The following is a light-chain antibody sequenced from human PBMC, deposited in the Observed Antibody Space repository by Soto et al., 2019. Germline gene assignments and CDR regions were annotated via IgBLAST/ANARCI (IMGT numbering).Light chain of an antibody. V-gene: IGKV3-15*01. CDR2: GAS. J-gene: IGKJ2*01. CDR3: QEYEKWPHT. CDR1: QTLSRS. Sequence: EMVMTQSPATLSVSPGERATLSCRASQTLSRSFAWYQQQPGQAPRLLIYGASTRATGIPARFSGSGSGTDVTLTISRLQSEDFAGYYWQEYEKWPHTFGQGTKLEIK.